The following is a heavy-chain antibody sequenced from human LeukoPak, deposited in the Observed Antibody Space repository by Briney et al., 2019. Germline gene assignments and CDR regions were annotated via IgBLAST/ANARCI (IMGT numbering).Heavy chain of an antibody. Sequence: SETLSLTCAVYGGSFSGYYWSWIRQPPGKGLEWIGEINHSGSTNYNPSLKSRVTIPVDTSKNQFSLKLSSVTAADTAVYYCARRSTYSSGWYYFDYWGQGTLVTVSS. J-gene: IGHJ4*02. CDR3: ARRSTYSSGWYYFDY. D-gene: IGHD6-19*01. CDR2: INHSGST. CDR1: GGSFSGYY. V-gene: IGHV4-34*01.